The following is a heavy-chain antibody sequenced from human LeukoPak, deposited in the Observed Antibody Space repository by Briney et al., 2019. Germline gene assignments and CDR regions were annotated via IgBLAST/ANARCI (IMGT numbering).Heavy chain of an antibody. J-gene: IGHJ4*02. CDR2: INAGNGNT. CDR3: AREQYYGDPGDY. D-gene: IGHD4-17*01. CDR1: GYLFRKNW. Sequence: GESLKISCKASGYLFRKNWIGWVRQAPGQRLEWMGWINAGNGNTKYSQEFQGRVTITRDTSASTAYMELRSLRSDDTAVYYCAREQYYGDPGDYWGQGTLVTVSS. V-gene: IGHV1-3*01.